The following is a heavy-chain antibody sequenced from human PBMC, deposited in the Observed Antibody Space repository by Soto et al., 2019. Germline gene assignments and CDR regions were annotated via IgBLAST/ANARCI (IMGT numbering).Heavy chain of an antibody. CDR2: IYFSGST. V-gene: IGHV4-31*03. J-gene: IGHJ5*02. CDR3: ARGSFWSGYLRSNWFDP. D-gene: IGHD3-3*01. CDR1: GDSISSGGYY. Sequence: PSETLSLTCTVSGDSISSGGYYWSWIRQHPGKGLEWIGYIYFSGSTYYNPSLQSRVTISVDTSKNQFSLKLSSVTAADTAVYYCARGSFWSGYLRSNWFDPWGQGTLVTVS.